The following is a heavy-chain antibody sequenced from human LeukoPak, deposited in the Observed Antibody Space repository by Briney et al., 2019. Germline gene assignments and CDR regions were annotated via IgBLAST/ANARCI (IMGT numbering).Heavy chain of an antibody. CDR1: GYTFTGYY. V-gene: IGHV1-18*04. CDR2: ISAYNGNT. CDR3: AREGETTVAFDY. D-gene: IGHD4-23*01. Sequence: ASVKVSCKASGYTFTGYYMHWVRQAPGQGLEWMGWISAYNGNTNYAQKLQGRVTMTTDTSTSTAYMELRSLRSDDTAVYYCAREGETTVAFDYWGQGTLVTVSS. J-gene: IGHJ4*02.